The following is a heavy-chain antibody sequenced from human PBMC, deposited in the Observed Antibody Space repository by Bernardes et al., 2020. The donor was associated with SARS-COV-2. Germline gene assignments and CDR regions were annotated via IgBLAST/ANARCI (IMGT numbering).Heavy chain of an antibody. V-gene: IGHV3-23*01. D-gene: IGHD3-3*01. Sequence: GGSLRLSCAASGFTFSSYAMSWVRQAPGKGLEWVSAISGSGGSTYYADSVKGRFTISRDNSKNTLYLQMNSLRAEDTAVYYCAKLETYYDFWSGYEKENNWFDPWGQGTLVTVSS. CDR2: ISGSGGST. CDR1: GFTFSSYA. CDR3: AKLETYYDFWSGYEKENNWFDP. J-gene: IGHJ5*02.